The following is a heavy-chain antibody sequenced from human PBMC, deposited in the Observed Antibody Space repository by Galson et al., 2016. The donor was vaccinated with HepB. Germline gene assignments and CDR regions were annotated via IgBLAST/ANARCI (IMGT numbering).Heavy chain of an antibody. CDR3: ARGNMEKAAFDI. CDR2: IYYTGST. D-gene: IGHD2/OR15-2a*01. Sequence: ETLSLTCTVSGGSVSSANYYWTWIRQSPGKGLEWIAYIYYTGSTNYNSSLKSRVTMSLDTSKDQFSLRLSSVTAADTALYYCARGNMEKAAFDIWGQGTIVTVSS. V-gene: IGHV4-61*01. CDR1: GGSVSSANYY. J-gene: IGHJ3*02.